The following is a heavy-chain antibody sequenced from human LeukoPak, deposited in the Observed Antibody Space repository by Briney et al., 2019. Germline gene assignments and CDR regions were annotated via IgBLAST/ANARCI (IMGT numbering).Heavy chain of an antibody. CDR3: ARASGSFDY. CDR2: ISGSGGST. J-gene: IGHJ4*02. V-gene: IGHV3-23*01. Sequence: GGSLRLSCAASGFTFSSYAMSWVRQAPGKGLEWVSAISGSGGSTYYADSVKGRFTISRDNSKDTLYLQLNSLRAEDTAVYYCARASGSFDYWGQGTLVSVSS. D-gene: IGHD1-26*01. CDR1: GFTFSSYA.